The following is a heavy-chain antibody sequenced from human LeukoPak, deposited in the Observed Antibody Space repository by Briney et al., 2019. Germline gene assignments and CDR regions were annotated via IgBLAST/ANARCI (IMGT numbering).Heavy chain of an antibody. D-gene: IGHD2-2*01. CDR1: GYSISSGYY. Sequence: SETLSLTCTVSGYSISSGYYGGWIRQPPGKGLECIGSIYHSGSTYYNPSLKSRVTISVDTSKNQFSLKLSSVTAADTAVYYCARDRQVREVPAAMRYWGQGTLVTVSS. J-gene: IGHJ4*02. CDR2: IYHSGST. V-gene: IGHV4-38-2*02. CDR3: ARDRQVREVPAAMRY.